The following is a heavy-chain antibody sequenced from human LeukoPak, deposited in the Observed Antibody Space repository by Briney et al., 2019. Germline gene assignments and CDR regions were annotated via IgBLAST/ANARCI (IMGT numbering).Heavy chain of an antibody. CDR1: GGTFSSYA. CDR3: ARVHDLVNTAMVMVRNWFDP. Sequence: ASVTVSCKASGGTFSSYAISWVRQAPGQGLEWMGGIIPIFGTANYAQKFQGRVTITADESTSTAYMELSSLRSEDTAVYYCARVHDLVNTAMVMVRNWFDPWGQGTLVTVSS. J-gene: IGHJ5*02. V-gene: IGHV1-69*13. CDR2: IIPIFGTA. D-gene: IGHD5-18*01.